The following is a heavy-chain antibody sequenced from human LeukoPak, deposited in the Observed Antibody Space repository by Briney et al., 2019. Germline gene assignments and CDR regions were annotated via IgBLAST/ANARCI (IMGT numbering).Heavy chain of an antibody. J-gene: IGHJ4*02. CDR1: GFTFSSYA. CDR2: ISYDGSNK. CDR3: AKAKLKISYDILTGYPVPYYFDY. Sequence: GRSLRLSCAASGFTFSSYAMHWVRQAPGKGLEWVAVISYDGSNKYYADSVKGRFTISRDNSKNTLYLQMNSLRAEDTAVYYCAKAKLKISYDILTGYPVPYYFDYWGQGTLVTVSS. D-gene: IGHD3-9*01. V-gene: IGHV3-30-3*01.